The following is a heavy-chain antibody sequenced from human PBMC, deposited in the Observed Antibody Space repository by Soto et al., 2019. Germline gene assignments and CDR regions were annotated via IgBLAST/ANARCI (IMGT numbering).Heavy chain of an antibody. CDR1: GGSFSGYY. CDR3: ARGATTVEQYYYYGVDV. CDR2: INHSGST. V-gene: IGHV4-34*01. Sequence: SETLCLTCTVYGGSFSGYYWSWIRQPPGKGLDWIGEINHSGSTTYNPSLKGRVTISVDTSKNQFSLKLSSVTAADTAVYYCARGATTVEQYYYYGVDVWGQGTTVTVSS. D-gene: IGHD4-17*01. J-gene: IGHJ6*02.